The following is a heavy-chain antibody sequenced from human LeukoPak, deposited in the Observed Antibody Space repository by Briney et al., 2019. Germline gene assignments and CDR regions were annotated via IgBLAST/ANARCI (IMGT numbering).Heavy chain of an antibody. D-gene: IGHD6-6*01. Sequence: ASVRVSCKASGYTFPDYGISWVRQAPGQGLEWWGWISGYNSHTNYAQKFQGRVTMTTDTSTSTVYMELRTLRADDTAVYYCARDQNIAGRPDYWGQGTLVTVSS. CDR1: GYTFPDYG. CDR2: ISGYNSHT. J-gene: IGHJ4*02. V-gene: IGHV1-18*01. CDR3: ARDQNIAGRPDY.